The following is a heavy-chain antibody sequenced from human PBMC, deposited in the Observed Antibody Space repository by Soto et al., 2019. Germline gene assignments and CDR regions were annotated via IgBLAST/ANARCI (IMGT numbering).Heavy chain of an antibody. CDR3: ARDHYDFWSGYEGYYYYYGMDV. V-gene: IGHV1-18*01. J-gene: IGHJ6*02. CDR1: GYTFTSYG. Sequence: QVQLVQSGAEVKKPGASVKVSCKASGYTFTSYGISWVRQAPGQGLEWMGWISAYNGNTNYAQKLQGRVTMTTDTSTSTAYMELRSLRSDDTAVYYCARDHYDFWSGYEGYYYYYGMDVWGQGTTVTVSS. D-gene: IGHD3-3*01. CDR2: ISAYNGNT.